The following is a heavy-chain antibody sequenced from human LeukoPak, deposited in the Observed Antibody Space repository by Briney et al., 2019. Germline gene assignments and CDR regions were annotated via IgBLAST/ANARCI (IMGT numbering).Heavy chain of an antibody. D-gene: IGHD3-22*01. J-gene: IGHJ5*02. V-gene: IGHV3-74*01. CDR3: ARDGYDSSGYYLDWFDP. CDR2: INSDGSST. Sequence: GSLRPSCAAFGFTLSSYWMHLVRQAPGKGLVWVSRINSDGSSTSYADSVKGRFTISRDNAKNTLYLQMNSLRAEDTAVYYCARDGYDSSGYYLDWFDPWGQGTLVTVSS. CDR1: GFTLSSYW.